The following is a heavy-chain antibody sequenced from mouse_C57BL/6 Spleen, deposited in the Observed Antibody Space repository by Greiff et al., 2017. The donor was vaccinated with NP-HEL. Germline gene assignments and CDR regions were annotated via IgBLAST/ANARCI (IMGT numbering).Heavy chain of an antibody. CDR1: GYAFSSYW. J-gene: IGHJ3*01. D-gene: IGHD4-1*01. V-gene: IGHV1-80*01. CDR2: IYPGDGDT. CDR3: AREGAPSNLAWFAY. Sequence: QVQLKESGAELVKPGASVKISCKASGYAFSSYWMNWVKQRPGKGLEWIGQIYPGDGDTNYNGKFKGKATLTADKSSSTAYMQLSSLTSEDSAVYFCAREGAPSNLAWFAYWGQGTLVTVSA.